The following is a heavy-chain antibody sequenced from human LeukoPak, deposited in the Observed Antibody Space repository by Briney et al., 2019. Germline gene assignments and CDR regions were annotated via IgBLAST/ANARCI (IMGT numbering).Heavy chain of an antibody. CDR3: ARHNYTHYYDSSGNYYYYHMDV. CDR2: IYYSGST. Sequence: SETLSLTCTVSGGSISSGDYYWSWIRQPPGKGLEWIGYIYYSGSTYYNPSLKSRVTISVDTSKNQFTLKLNSVAAADTAVYYCARHNYTHYYDSSGNYYYYHMDVWGKGTTVTVS. J-gene: IGHJ6*03. D-gene: IGHD3-22*01. CDR1: GGSISSGDYY. V-gene: IGHV4-30-4*01.